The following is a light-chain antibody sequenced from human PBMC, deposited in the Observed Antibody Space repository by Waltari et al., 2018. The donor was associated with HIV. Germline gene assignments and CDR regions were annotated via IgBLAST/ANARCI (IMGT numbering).Light chain of an antibody. CDR3: QSYDSNLSGL. V-gene: IGLV1-40*01. Sequence: QSELTQPPSVSAAPGQRVTISCTGSSSNIGAGYDVHWYQQVPGRAPKVVSDGNSNRPSGVPDRFSGSKAGAAAALVITGLQSEDEADYYCQSYDSNLSGLFGGGTKVTVL. J-gene: IGLJ2*01. CDR2: GNS. CDR1: SSNIGAGYD.